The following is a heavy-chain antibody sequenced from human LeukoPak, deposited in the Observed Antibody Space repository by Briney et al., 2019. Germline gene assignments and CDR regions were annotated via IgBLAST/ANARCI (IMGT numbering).Heavy chain of an antibody. CDR1: GFPFRDAW. V-gene: IGHV3-23*01. CDR3: AKAGIAARPPTDY. CDR2: ISGSGGST. D-gene: IGHD6-6*01. Sequence: GGSLRLSCAASGFPFRDAWMSWVRQAPGKGLEWVSAISGSGGSTYYADSVKGRFTISRDNSKNTLYLQMNSLRAEDTAVYYCAKAGIAARPPTDYWGQGTLVTVSS. J-gene: IGHJ4*02.